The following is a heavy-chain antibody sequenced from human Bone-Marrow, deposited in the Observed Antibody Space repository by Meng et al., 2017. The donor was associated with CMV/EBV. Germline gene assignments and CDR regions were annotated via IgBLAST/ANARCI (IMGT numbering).Heavy chain of an antibody. CDR2: IYWNDDK. V-gene: IGHV2-5*01. D-gene: IGHD2-2*02. Sequence: SGPTLVKPTQTLTLTCTFSGFSLSTSGVGVGWIRQPPGKALEWLALIYWNDDKRYSPSLKSRLTITKDTSKNQVVLTMTNMDPVDTATYYCAHRRGGYCSSTSCYKGMGGMDVWGQGTTVTVSS. CDR3: AHRRGGYCSSTSCYKGMGGMDV. J-gene: IGHJ6*02. CDR1: GFSLSTSGVG.